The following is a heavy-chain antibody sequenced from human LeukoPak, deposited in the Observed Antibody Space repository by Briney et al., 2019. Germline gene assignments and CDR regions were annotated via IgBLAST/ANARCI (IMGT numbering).Heavy chain of an antibody. Sequence: GGSLRLSCAASGFTFSTYTMNWVRQAPGKGLEWVSSISGSGSYIYYADSMKGRFTLSRDNAKNSLYLRMNSLRAEDTAVYYCARDHYGDYSFDYWGQGTLVTVSS. CDR3: ARDHYGDYSFDY. V-gene: IGHV3-21*01. J-gene: IGHJ4*02. CDR1: GFTFSTYT. D-gene: IGHD4-17*01. CDR2: ISGSGSYI.